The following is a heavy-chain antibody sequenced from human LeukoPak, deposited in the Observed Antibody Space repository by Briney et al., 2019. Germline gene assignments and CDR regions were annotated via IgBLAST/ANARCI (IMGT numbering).Heavy chain of an antibody. Sequence: SETLSLTCTVSGDSISSYYWSWIRQPPGKGLEWIGSTYYSGSTNNNPSLKRRVTISVDTSKNQFSLKLSSVTAADTAVYYCARARNFYDSSDYCYEGDAFDIWGQGTMVTVSS. V-gene: IGHV4-59*01. CDR2: TYYSGST. J-gene: IGHJ3*02. D-gene: IGHD3-22*01. CDR1: GDSISSYY. CDR3: ARARNFYDSSDYCYEGDAFDI.